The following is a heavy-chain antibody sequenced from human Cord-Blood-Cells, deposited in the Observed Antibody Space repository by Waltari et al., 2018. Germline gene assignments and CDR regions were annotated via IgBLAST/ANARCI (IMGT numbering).Heavy chain of an antibody. CDR2: FDPEDGET. J-gene: IGHJ1*01. CDR1: GYTLPELS. V-gene: IGHV1-24*01. Sequence: QLQLVQSGAEVKKPGASVKVSCKVSGYTLPELSMPWVRQPPGKGLEWMGGFDPEDGETIYAQKCQGRVTMTEDTSTDTAYMELSSLRSEDTAVYYCATATYSSSWYGYFQHWGKGTLVTVSS. CDR3: ATATYSSSWYGYFQH. D-gene: IGHD6-13*01.